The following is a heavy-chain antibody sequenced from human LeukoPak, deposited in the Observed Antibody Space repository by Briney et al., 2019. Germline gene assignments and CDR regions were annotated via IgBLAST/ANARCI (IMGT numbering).Heavy chain of an antibody. J-gene: IGHJ4*02. CDR1: GFTFSTHW. Sequence: PGGSLRLSCAASGFTFSTHWIIWVRQAPGKGLEWVANVKGDGSEKYYVDSVKGRFTISRDNAKNSLYLQMNSLRAEDTAVYYCATGRGAHLFDYWGQGTLVTVSS. V-gene: IGHV3-7*01. D-gene: IGHD1-26*01. CDR3: ATGRGAHLFDY. CDR2: VKGDGSEK.